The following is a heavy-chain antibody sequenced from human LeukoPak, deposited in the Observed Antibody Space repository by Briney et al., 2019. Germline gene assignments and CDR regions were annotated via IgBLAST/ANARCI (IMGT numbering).Heavy chain of an antibody. CDR1: GASISGSNYY. CDR2: IYHSGST. J-gene: IGHJ4*02. CDR3: ARMGVRGMGY. Sequence: SGTLSLTCAVSGASISGSNYYWGWIRQPPGKGLEWIGSIYHSGSTYYNPSLKSRVTISVDTSKNQFSLKLSSVTAADTAVYYCARMGVRGMGYWGQGTLVTVSS. V-gene: IGHV4-39*07. D-gene: IGHD3-10*01.